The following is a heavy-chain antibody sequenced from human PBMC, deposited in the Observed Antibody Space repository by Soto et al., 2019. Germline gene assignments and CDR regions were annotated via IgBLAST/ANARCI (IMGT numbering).Heavy chain of an antibody. CDR2: ISSSGDII. CDR1: GFAFSDYY. Sequence: LSLSCAASGFAFSDYYMSWIRRAPGKGLEWVSYISSSGDIIYYADSVKGRFTISRDNAKNSLYLQMNSLRAEDTAVYYCARDLGYYDSSGYFDYWGQGTLVTVSS. V-gene: IGHV3-11*01. CDR3: ARDLGYYDSSGYFDY. D-gene: IGHD3-22*01. J-gene: IGHJ4*02.